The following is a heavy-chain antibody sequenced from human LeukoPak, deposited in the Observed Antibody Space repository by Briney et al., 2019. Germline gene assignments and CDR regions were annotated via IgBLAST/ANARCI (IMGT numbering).Heavy chain of an antibody. D-gene: IGHD6-13*01. CDR3: ARVEQQLGHLDY. CDR1: GGSISSGGYS. J-gene: IGHJ4*02. CDR2: IYHSGST. Sequence: SQTLSLTCAVSGGSISSGGYSWSWIRQPPGKGLEWIGYIYHSGSTYYNPSLKSRVTISVDRSKNQFSLKLSSVTAVDTAVYYCARVEQQLGHLDYWGQGTLVTVSS. V-gene: IGHV4-30-2*01.